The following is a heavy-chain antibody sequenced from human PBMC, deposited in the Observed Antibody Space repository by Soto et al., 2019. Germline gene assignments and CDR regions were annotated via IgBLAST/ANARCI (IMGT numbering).Heavy chain of an antibody. D-gene: IGHD6-6*01. Sequence: QVQLVQSGTEVKKPGASVKVSCKTSGYSFANQAINWVRQAPGPGLEWVGWIGGRSGNSNYAETVRGRVTMTTDTSTGTAYLELRALTTDDTAVYYCARGYDSSSYFYPLGDGMDVWGQGTTVTVSS. CDR3: ARGYDSSSYFYPLGDGMDV. J-gene: IGHJ6*02. V-gene: IGHV1-18*01. CDR1: GYSFANQA. CDR2: IGGRSGNS.